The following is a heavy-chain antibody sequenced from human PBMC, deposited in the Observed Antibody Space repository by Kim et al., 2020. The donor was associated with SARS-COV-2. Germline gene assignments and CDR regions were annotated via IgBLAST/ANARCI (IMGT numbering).Heavy chain of an antibody. V-gene: IGHV1-18*04. Sequence: ASVKVSCKTSGYTFTTYGLSWVRQAPGQGLEWVGWISGYNGKTNYAEKFQGRVTMTADAPANMAHMELRSLKFDDTAIYYCARGISSSWYFDHLGQGTLVTVSS. CDR2: ISGYNGKT. D-gene: IGHD6-19*01. CDR3: ARGISSSWYFDH. J-gene: IGHJ4*02. CDR1: GYTFTTYG.